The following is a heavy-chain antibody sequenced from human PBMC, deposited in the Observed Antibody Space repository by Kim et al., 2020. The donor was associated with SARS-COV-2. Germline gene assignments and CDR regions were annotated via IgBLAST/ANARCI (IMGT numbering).Heavy chain of an antibody. CDR1: GFTFSSYD. CDR3: ARSRGHYYASGSFYYYYGMDV. CDR2: IGTAGDT. J-gene: IGHJ6*02. D-gene: IGHD3-10*01. Sequence: GGSLRLSCAASGFTFSSYDMHWVRQATGKGLEWVSAIGTAGDTYYPGSVKGRFTISRENAKNSLYLQMNSLRAGDTAVYYCARSRGHYYASGSFYYYYGMDVRGQGTTVTVSS. V-gene: IGHV3-13*01.